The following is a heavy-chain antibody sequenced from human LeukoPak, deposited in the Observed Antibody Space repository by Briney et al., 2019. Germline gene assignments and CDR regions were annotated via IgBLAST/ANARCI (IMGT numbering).Heavy chain of an antibody. CDR1: GGSISSRNYY. D-gene: IGHD6-6*01. CDR2: IYYSGNT. V-gene: IGHV4-39*01. CDR3: ARHEYSTSHIDY. Sequence: PSETLSLTCTVSGGSISSRNYYWGWIRQPPGKGLEWIGSIYYSGNTSYNPSLKSRVAISVDTSRTHFSLKLSSVTAADTAVYYCARHEYSTSHIDYWGQGTLVTVSS. J-gene: IGHJ4*02.